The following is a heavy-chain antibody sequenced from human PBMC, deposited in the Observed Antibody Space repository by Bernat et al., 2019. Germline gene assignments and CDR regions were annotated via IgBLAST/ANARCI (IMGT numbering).Heavy chain of an antibody. Sequence: QVQLVESGGGVVQPGGSLRLSCAASGFTFSTNGMHWVRQAPGKGLEWVAFIRYDGSNKNHADSVKGRFTISRDNSKNTLFLQMNSLRVEDTAVYFCAKDRGRGYTYGVGGDDYWGQGTLVTVSS. CDR1: GFTFSTNG. D-gene: IGHD5-18*01. J-gene: IGHJ4*02. CDR2: IRYDGSNK. V-gene: IGHV3-30*02. CDR3: AKDRGRGYTYGVGGDDY.